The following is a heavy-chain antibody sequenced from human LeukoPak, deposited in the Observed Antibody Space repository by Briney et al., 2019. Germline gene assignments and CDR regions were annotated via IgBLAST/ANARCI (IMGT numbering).Heavy chain of an antibody. CDR2: ININGDAT. CDR1: GFTINKYR. J-gene: IGHJ4*02. D-gene: IGHD6-19*01. V-gene: IGHV3-20*04. Sequence: GGSLRLSCVVSGFTINKYRMSWVRQAPGRGLQWVSSININGDATGYADSVKGRFTISRDNAKNSLYLQMNSLRAEDTAVYYRARDWASGWYNGYWGQGTLVTVSS. CDR3: ARDWASGWYNGY.